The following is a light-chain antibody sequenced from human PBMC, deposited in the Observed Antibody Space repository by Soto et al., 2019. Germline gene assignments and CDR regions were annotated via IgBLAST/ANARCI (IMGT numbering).Light chain of an antibody. V-gene: IGLV2-14*01. CDR2: EVS. CDR1: SSDVGGYNY. J-gene: IGLJ1*01. CDR3: SSYTSSSTPLV. Sequence: QSALTQPASVYGSPGQSITISCTGTSSDVGGYNYVSWYQQHPGKAPKLMIYEVSNRPSGVSNRFSGSKSGNTASLTISGLQAEDEADYYCSSYTSSSTPLVFGTGTKLTVL.